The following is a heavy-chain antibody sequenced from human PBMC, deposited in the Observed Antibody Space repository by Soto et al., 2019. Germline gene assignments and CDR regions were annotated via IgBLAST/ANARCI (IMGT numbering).Heavy chain of an antibody. D-gene: IGHD3-22*01. CDR2: IYYSGST. Sequence: QVQLQESGPGLVKPSETLSLTCTVSGGSISNYYWSWIRQPPGKGLEWIGYIYYSGSTNYNPSLKSRVTISVDTSKNQFSLTLSSVTAADTAVYYCARDKTRHYYDSSGFDAFDIWGQGTMVSLSS. V-gene: IGHV4-59*01. CDR3: ARDKTRHYYDSSGFDAFDI. CDR1: GGSISNYY. J-gene: IGHJ3*02.